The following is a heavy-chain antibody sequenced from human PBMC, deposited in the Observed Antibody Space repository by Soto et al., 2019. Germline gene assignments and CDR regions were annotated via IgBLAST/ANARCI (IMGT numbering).Heavy chain of an antibody. V-gene: IGHV3-30*02. D-gene: IGHD5-12*01. J-gene: IGHJ6*02. Sequence: PGGSLRLSCAASGFTFSSYGMHWVRQAPGKGLEWVAVIWYDGSNKYYADSVKGRFTISRDNSKNTLYLQMNSLRAEDTAVYYCAKVPLEMATIHYGMDVWGQGTTVTVSS. CDR3: AKVPLEMATIHYGMDV. CDR1: GFTFSSYG. CDR2: IWYDGSNK.